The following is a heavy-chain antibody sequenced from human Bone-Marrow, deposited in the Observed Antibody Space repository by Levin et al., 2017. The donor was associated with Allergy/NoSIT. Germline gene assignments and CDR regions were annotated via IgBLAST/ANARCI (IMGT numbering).Heavy chain of an antibody. CDR2: IIPIFGTA. Sequence: SVKVSCKASGGTFSSYAISWVRQAPGQGLEWMGGIIPIFGTANYAQKFQGRVTITADESTSTAYMELSSLRSEDTAVYYCAREGGDSTSPPYLNWFDPWGQGTLVTVSS. CDR3: AREGGDSTSPPYLNWFDP. V-gene: IGHV1-69*13. D-gene: IGHD2-2*01. J-gene: IGHJ5*02. CDR1: GGTFSSYA.